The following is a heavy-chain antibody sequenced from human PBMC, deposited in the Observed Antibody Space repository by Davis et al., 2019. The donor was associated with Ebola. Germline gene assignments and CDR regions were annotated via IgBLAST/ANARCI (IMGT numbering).Heavy chain of an antibody. CDR2: IKPITGGT. CDR1: GYRFTSYY. V-gene: IGHV1-46*01. J-gene: IGHJ3*02. D-gene: IGHD3-22*01. Sequence: ASVKVSCKASGYRFTSYYMHWVRQAPGQGLEWMGIIKPITGGTSYAQNFQVRVNMTRDTSMSTVYMELSSLRSEDTAVYYCAREGGRYYDSSGYVFDIWGQGTMVKVSS. CDR3: AREGGRYYDSSGYVFDI.